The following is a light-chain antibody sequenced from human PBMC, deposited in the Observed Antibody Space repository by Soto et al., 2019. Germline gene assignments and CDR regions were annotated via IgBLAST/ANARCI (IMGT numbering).Light chain of an antibody. CDR1: SSNIGAGYP. V-gene: IGLV1-40*01. CDR3: GAWDDSLSGPA. J-gene: IGLJ2*01. CDR2: G. Sequence: QSVLTQPPSVSGAPGQRVTISCTGSSSNIGAGYPVHWYQQLPGTAPKLLVAGNRPSGVPDRFSVSKSGASASLAITGLQAEDEADYYCGAWDDSLSGPAFGGGTKVTVL.